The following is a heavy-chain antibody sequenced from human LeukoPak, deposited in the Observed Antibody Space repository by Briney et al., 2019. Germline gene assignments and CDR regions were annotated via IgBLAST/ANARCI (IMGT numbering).Heavy chain of an antibody. Sequence: ASVKVSCKASGYTFTSYGISWVRQAPGQGLEWMGWISAYNGNTNYAQKLQGRVTMTTDTSTSTAYMELRSLRSDDTAVYYCARDHKNDALYYYDSSGYESFDYWGQGTLVTVSS. CDR3: ARDHKNDALYYYDSSGYESFDY. J-gene: IGHJ4*02. V-gene: IGHV1-18*01. CDR1: GYTFTSYG. D-gene: IGHD3-22*01. CDR2: ISAYNGNT.